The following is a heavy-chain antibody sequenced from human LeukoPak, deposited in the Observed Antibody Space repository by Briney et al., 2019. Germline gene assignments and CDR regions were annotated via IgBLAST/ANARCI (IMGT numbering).Heavy chain of an antibody. J-gene: IGHJ3*02. V-gene: IGHV1-69*13. CDR2: IIPIFGTT. CDR1: GGTFNNYA. Sequence: SVKVSCKASGGTFNNYAISWVRQAPGQGLEWMGGIIPIFGTTNHAQKFQDRITITADESTSTAYMELSSLRSEDTAVYYCVRDRLDDYGDYVDVFDIWGQGTMATVSS. D-gene: IGHD4-17*01. CDR3: VRDRLDDYGDYVDVFDI.